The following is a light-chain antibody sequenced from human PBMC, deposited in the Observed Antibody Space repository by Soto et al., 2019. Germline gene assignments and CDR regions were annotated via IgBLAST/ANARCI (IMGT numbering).Light chain of an antibody. CDR2: EVS. CDR3: SSYTSSSTS. Sequence: QSALTQHASVSGSPGQSITISCTGTSSDVGGYNYVSWYQQHPGKAPKLMIYEVSNRPSGVSNRFSGSKSGNTASLTISGLQAEDEADYYCSSYTSSSTSFGGGTKVTVL. CDR1: SSDVGGYNY. J-gene: IGLJ2*01. V-gene: IGLV2-14*01.